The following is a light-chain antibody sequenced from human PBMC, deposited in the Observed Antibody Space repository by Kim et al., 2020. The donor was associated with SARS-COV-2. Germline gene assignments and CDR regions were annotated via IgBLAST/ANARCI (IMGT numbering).Light chain of an antibody. CDR1: QRLGNN. CDR2: AAS. CDR3: QQYNNWPPIT. J-gene: IGKJ5*01. V-gene: IGKV3-15*01. Sequence: PGERVTLSCRASQRLGNNLAWYQQKPGQAPRLLIYAASTRATGVPARFSGSGSGTEFTLTISSLQSEDFAVYYCQQYNNWPPITFGQGTRLEIK.